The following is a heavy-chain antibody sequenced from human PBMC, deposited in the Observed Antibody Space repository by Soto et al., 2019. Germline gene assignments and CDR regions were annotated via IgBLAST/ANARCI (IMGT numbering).Heavy chain of an antibody. CDR2: ISYDGSNK. V-gene: IGHV3-30*18. D-gene: IGHD6-13*01. Sequence: GGSLRLSCAASGFAFSSYGMHWVRQAPGKGLEWVAVISYDGSNKYYADSVKGRFTISRDNSKNTLYLQMNSLRAEDTAVYYCAKDWAAAEIDPWGQGTLVTVSS. J-gene: IGHJ5*02. CDR3: AKDWAAAEIDP. CDR1: GFAFSSYG.